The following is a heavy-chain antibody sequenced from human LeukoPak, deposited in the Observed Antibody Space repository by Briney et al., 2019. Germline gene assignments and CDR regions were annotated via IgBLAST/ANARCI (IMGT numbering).Heavy chain of an antibody. V-gene: IGHV4-34*01. CDR2: INHSGST. CDR3: ARGQYCGGDCYYYYMDV. CDR1: GGSFSGYY. J-gene: IGHJ6*03. D-gene: IGHD2-21*01. Sequence: SETLSLTCAVYGGSFSGYYWSWIRQPPGKGLEWIGEINHSGSTNYNPSLKSRVTISVDTSKNQSSLKLSSVTAADTAVYYCARGQYCGGDCYYYYMDVWGKGTTVTVSS.